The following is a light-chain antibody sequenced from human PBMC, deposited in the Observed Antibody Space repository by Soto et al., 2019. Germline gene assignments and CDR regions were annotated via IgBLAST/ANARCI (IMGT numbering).Light chain of an antibody. CDR2: AAS. Sequence: DIQMTQSPSSLSASVGDRVTITCRASESINRHLNWYQQKPGKAPKLLIYAASSLQNGVPSRFSGSVSGTDFTLTISNLQTEDFAIYYCQQRYSTLSNTVGQGTRLEIK. CDR1: ESINRH. J-gene: IGKJ5*01. V-gene: IGKV1-39*01. CDR3: QQRYSTLSNT.